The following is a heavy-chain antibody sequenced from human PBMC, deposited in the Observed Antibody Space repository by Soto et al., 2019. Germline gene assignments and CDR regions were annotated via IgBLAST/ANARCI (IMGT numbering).Heavy chain of an antibody. CDR2: ISSSSSYT. V-gene: IGHV3-11*06. CDR1: GFTFSDYY. CDR3: ARDMGTKYYYYGMDV. D-gene: IGHD1-1*01. Sequence: QVQLVESGGGLVKPGGSLRLSCAASGFTFSDYYMSWIRQAPGKGLEWVSYISSSSSYTNYADSVKGRFTISRDNAKNSLYLQMNSLRAEDTAVYYCARDMGTKYYYYGMDVWGQGTTVTVSS. J-gene: IGHJ6*02.